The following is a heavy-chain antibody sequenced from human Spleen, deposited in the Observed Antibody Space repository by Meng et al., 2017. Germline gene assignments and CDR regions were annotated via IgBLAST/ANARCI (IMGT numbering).Heavy chain of an antibody. J-gene: IGHJ4*02. Sequence: GESLKISCAASGFMFRGYAMTWVRQAPGRGLEWVSSISGGTGDPTTYYANSLKGRFTISRDNSKNTLYLQMNSLRVEDTAVYYCARDRRGRMEPRDYWGQGTLVTVSS. CDR2: ISGGTGDPTT. CDR1: GFMFRGYA. V-gene: IGHV3-23*01. CDR3: ARDRRGRMEPRDY. D-gene: IGHD1-14*01.